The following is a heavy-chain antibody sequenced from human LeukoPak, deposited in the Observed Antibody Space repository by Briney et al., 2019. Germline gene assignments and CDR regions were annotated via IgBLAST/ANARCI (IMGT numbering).Heavy chain of an antibody. J-gene: IGHJ5*02. CDR3: ARAVSRFDP. CDR2: INHSGST. V-gene: IGHV4-38-2*02. D-gene: IGHD2/OR15-2a*01. CDR1: GYSISSGYY. Sequence: PSETLSLTCIVSGYSISSGYYWGWIRQPPGKGLEWIGEINHSGSTNYNPSLKSRVTISVDTSKNQFSLKLSSVTAADTAVYYCARAVSRFDPWGQGTLVTVSS.